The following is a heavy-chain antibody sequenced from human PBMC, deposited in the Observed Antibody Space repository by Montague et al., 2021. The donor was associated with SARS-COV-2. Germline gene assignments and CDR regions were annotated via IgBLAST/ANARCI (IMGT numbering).Heavy chain of an antibody. D-gene: IGHD3-10*01. J-gene: IGHJ4*02. CDR3: TRGFRRGPFDS. Sequence: SLRLSCPASGFIFDDYGMSWVRQVPGRGLQWVSVITRNGETTGYADSVRGRVTISRDNAKNSLSLQMNSLRVEDTALYYCTRGFRRGPFDSWGQGTPVTVSS. V-gene: IGHV3-20*04. CDR2: ITRNGETT. CDR1: GFIFDDYG.